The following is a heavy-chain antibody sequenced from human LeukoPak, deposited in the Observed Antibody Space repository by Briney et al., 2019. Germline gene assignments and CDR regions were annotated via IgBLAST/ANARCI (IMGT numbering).Heavy chain of an antibody. CDR2: ISSSRSYI. D-gene: IGHD2-8*01. CDR1: GFTLSSYS. Sequence: PGXXLRLSCAACGFTLSSYSMKWVRQARGKGGEWVSSISSSRSYIYYGDCVKGRFTISRENAKNSVYMQMNSLRAEDTAVYYCARDGAPLKGLDYYYYYYMDVWGNGTTVTVSS. CDR3: ARDGAPLKGLDYYYYYYMDV. V-gene: IGHV3-21*01. J-gene: IGHJ6*03.